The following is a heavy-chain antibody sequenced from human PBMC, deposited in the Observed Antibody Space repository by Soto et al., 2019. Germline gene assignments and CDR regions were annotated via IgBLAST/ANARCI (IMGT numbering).Heavy chain of an antibody. CDR2: ISAHNGNT. Sequence: QVHLVQSGAEVKKPGASVKVSCKASGYTFTSYGITWVRQAPGQGLEWMGWISAHNGNTDYAQKLQGRVIVTRDTSTSTAYMELRSLISDDTALYYCARGRYVDYWGQGALVTVSS. D-gene: IGHD1-1*01. CDR1: GYTFTSYG. V-gene: IGHV1-18*01. J-gene: IGHJ4*02. CDR3: ARGRYVDY.